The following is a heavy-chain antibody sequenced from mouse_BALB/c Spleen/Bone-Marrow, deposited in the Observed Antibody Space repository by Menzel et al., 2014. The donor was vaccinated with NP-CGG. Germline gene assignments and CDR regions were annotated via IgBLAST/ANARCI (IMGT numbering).Heavy chain of an antibody. Sequence: VQLMESGAELVKPGASVKLSCTASGFNIKDTYIHWVKQRPEQGLEWIGRIDPANGNTKYGPKFQGRATVTTDTSSNTASLQLSNLTSEDTAVYYCARSGDGPFAYWGQGTLVTVSA. CDR3: ARSGDGPFAY. CDR1: GFNIKDTY. D-gene: IGHD2-3*01. CDR2: IDPANGNT. J-gene: IGHJ3*01. V-gene: IGHV14-3*02.